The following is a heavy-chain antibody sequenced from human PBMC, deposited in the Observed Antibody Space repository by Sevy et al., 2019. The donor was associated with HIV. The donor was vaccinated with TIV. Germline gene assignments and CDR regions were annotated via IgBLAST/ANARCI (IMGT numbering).Heavy chain of an antibody. J-gene: IGHJ2*01. Sequence: GGSLRLSCAASGFSVSSSYVTWVRQAPGKGLEWVSVISTDGSTYYADSVKGRFTISRDSSKNTLSLQMNSLRGEDMAVYYCAGASRVTLILIVRIGWHFDLWGRGTLVTVSS. CDR1: GFSVSSSY. CDR3: AGASRVTLILIVRIGWHFDL. CDR2: ISTDGST. D-gene: IGHD3-22*01. V-gene: IGHV3-53*01.